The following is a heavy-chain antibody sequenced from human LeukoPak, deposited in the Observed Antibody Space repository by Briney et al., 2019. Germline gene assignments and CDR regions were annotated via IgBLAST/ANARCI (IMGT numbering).Heavy chain of an antibody. Sequence: SETLSLTCTVFGGSISSSSDYSGWIRQPPGKGLEWIGSIYYSGSTYYNPSLKSRVTVSVDTSKNQFSLNLSAVTAADTAAYYCARHPTVTTFYVHHWGQSTLVTVSS. J-gene: IGHJ1*01. V-gene: IGHV4-39*01. CDR2: IYYSGST. D-gene: IGHD4-17*01. CDR1: GGSISSSSDY. CDR3: ARHPTVTTFYVHH.